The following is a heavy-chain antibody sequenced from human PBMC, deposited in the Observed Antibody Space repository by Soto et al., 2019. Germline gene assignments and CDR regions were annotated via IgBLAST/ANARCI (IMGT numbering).Heavy chain of an antibody. V-gene: IGHV4-34*12. J-gene: IGHJ5*02. CDR1: GGSFSGHS. Sequence: PSETLSLTCAVYGGSFSGHSWNWVRQPPGERLEWIGETIQSGSTNYNPSLKSRVTISIDTSKNQFSLKLSSVTAADTAVYYCARHPSDFWFDPWGQGTLVTVSS. D-gene: IGHD2-21*02. CDR3: ARHPSDFWFDP. CDR2: TIQSGST.